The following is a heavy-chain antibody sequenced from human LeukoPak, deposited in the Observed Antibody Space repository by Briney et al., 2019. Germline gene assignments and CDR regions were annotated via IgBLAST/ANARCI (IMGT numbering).Heavy chain of an antibody. J-gene: IGHJ3*02. CDR1: AYIFTSYW. D-gene: IGHD4-17*01. CDR2: IYPGDSDT. Sequence: GGSLQISCQASAYIFTSYWIGWVRQMPGKGLEWIGIIYPGDSDTRYSPSFQGQVTISADKSISTAYLQWSSLKAADTAMYYCAKQGYDYGDYGAFDIWGQGTMVTVSS. CDR3: AKQGYDYGDYGAFDI. V-gene: IGHV5-51*01.